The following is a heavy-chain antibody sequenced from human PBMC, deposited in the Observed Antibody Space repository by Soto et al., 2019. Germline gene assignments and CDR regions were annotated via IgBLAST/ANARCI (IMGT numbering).Heavy chain of an antibody. J-gene: IGHJ4*02. CDR3: ARGRRYDILTGYYFSPPDY. CDR1: GGSISSGDYY. D-gene: IGHD3-9*01. Sequence: SETLSLTCTVSGGSISSGDYYWSWIRQPPGKGLEWIGYIYYSGSTYYNPSLKSRVTISVDTSKNQFSLKLSSVTAADTAVYYCARGRRYDILTGYYFSPPDYWGQGTLVTVSS. CDR2: IYYSGST. V-gene: IGHV4-30-4*01.